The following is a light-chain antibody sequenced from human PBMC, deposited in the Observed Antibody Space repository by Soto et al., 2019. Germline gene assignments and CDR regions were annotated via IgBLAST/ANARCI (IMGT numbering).Light chain of an antibody. J-gene: IGLJ1*01. CDR3: SSYTTSNTRQIV. V-gene: IGLV2-14*03. CDR1: SNEVGGYNY. CDR2: YVS. Sequence: SVLTQPASVSGSPGQSITISCTGTSNEVGGYNYVSWYQHHPGKAPQLMIFYVSNRPSGVSNRFSGSKSGNTASLTISGLQPEDEADYYCSSYTTSNTRQIVFGTGTKVTVL.